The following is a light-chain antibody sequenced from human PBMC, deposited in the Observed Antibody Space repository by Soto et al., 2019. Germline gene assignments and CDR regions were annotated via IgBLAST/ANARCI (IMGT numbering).Light chain of an antibody. Sequence: DTQMTQSPSSLSASVGDRVTITCQASHDIRNYLNWYQQRPGRAPKLLIYDAYNLEIGVPTRFSGSASGTDFTITINALQHEDIAPYSCKYYEILQYIFGHGNKLQIK. V-gene: IGKV1-33*01. J-gene: IGKJ2*01. CDR2: DAY. CDR1: HDIRNY. CDR3: KYYEILQYI.